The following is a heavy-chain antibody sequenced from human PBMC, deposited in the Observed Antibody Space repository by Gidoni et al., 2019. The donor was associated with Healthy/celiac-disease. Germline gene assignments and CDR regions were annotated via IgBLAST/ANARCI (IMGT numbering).Heavy chain of an antibody. Sequence: QLQLQESGPGLVQPSEPLSLTCTASGGAISSSSYYCCCIRQPPGKWLERIGCMYYSGSTYYNPSFKSQVTISVDTSKNQFSLKLCSVTAADTAVYYCARCLMTFRDNWFDPWGQGTLVTVSS. CDR3: ARCLMTFRDNWFDP. J-gene: IGHJ5*02. CDR1: GGAISSSSYY. V-gene: IGHV4-39*01. CDR2: MYYSGST. D-gene: IGHD2-8*01.